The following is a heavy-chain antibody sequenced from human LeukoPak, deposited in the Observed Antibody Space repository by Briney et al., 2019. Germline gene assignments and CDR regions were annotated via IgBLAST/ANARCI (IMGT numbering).Heavy chain of an antibody. CDR3: ARPRGVVPAASAWFDP. CDR2: INAANGNT. D-gene: IGHD2-2*01. CDR1: GFTFTTYT. J-gene: IGHJ5*02. V-gene: IGHV1-3*01. Sequence: ASVKVSCKTSGFTFTTYTMHWVRQAPGQRLEWMGWINAANGNTQYSQKFQGRVTITRDTSASTAYMELSSLRSEDTAVYYCARPRGVVPAASAWFDPWGQGTLVTVSS.